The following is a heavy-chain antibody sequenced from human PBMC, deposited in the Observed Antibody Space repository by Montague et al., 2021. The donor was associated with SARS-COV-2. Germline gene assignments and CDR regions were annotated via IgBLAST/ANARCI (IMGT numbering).Heavy chain of an antibody. J-gene: IGHJ4*02. CDR3: ARGHLSVSMIVVVFTSAYYYFDY. CDR1: GGSFGDDH. CDR2: IKQSGST. Sequence: SETLSLTCGVYGGSFGDDHWSWIRQPPGKGLEWIGDIKQSGSTNYNPSLKSRVTISVDTSRNQFSLKLTSVTAADTAVYFCARGHLSVSMIVVVFTSAYYYFDYGGQGALVTVSS. V-gene: IGHV4-34*01. D-gene: IGHD3-22*01.